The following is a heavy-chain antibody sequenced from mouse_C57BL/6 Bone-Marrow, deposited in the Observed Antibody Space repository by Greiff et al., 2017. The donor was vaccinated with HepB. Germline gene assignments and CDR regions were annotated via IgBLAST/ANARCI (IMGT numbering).Heavy chain of an antibody. V-gene: IGHV1-54*01. J-gene: IGHJ2*01. Sequence: QVQLQQSGAELVRPGTSVKVSCKASGYAFTNYLIEWVKQRPGQGLEWIGVINPGSGGTNYNEKFKGKATLTADKSSSTAYMQLSSLTSEDSAVYFCARTITTRGDYFDYWGQGTTLTVSS. CDR2: INPGSGGT. CDR1: GYAFTNYL. CDR3: ARTITTRGDYFDY. D-gene: IGHD2-4*01.